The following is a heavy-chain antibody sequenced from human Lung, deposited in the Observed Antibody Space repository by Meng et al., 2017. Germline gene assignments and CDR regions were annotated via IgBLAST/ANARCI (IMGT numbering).Heavy chain of an antibody. V-gene: IGHV4-34*01. D-gene: IGHD3-10*01. Sequence: QGPRQQGGAGLLRPSENLTLTCAVDGGSISGPYWSWIRQSPAKGLEWIGKINHGGSTNYNPSLESRVTISVDTPKNQFSLRLTSMTVADTAVYYCARERHSTIIRGVIDFWGQGALVTVSS. J-gene: IGHJ4*02. CDR3: ARERHSTIIRGVIDF. CDR1: GGSISGPY. CDR2: INHGGST.